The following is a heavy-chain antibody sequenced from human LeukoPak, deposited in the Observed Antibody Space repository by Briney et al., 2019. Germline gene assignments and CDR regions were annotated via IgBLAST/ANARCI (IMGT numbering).Heavy chain of an antibody. CDR1: GLTFSSYE. CDR3: ARDSHKFDSSGYYPDAFDI. CDR2: ISSSGSSI. Sequence: GGSLRLSCAASGLTFSSYEMNWVRQAPGKGLEWVSYISSSGSSIYYADSVKGRFTISRDNAKRSLYLQMHSLRAEDTAVYYCARDSHKFDSSGYYPDAFDIWGQGTMVTVSS. J-gene: IGHJ3*02. V-gene: IGHV3-48*03. D-gene: IGHD3-22*01.